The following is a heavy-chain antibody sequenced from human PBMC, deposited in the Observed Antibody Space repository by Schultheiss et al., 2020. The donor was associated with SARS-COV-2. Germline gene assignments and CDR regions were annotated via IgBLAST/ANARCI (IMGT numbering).Heavy chain of an antibody. D-gene: IGHD6-13*01. J-gene: IGHJ5*02. V-gene: IGHV3-48*04. Sequence: GGSLRLSCSASGFTFSTYNMNWVRQAPGKGLEWVSYISTGSWTIYYADSVKGRFTISRDNAKNSLYLQMNSLRAEDTAVYYCARAIAAAGIWFDPWGQGTLVTVSS. CDR1: GFTFSTYN. CDR2: ISTGSWTI. CDR3: ARAIAAAGIWFDP.